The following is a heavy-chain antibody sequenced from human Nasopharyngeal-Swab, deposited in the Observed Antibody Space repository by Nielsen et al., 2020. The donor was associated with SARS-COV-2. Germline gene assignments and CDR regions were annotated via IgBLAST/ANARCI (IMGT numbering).Heavy chain of an antibody. Sequence: GESLKISCAASGFTFSSYWMSWVRQAPGKGLEWGANIKQDGSEKYYVDSVKGRFTISRDNAKNSQYLQMISLRAEDTAVYYWARGQVVPAAIRYNCFDPWGQGTLVTVSS. CDR1: GFTFSSYW. CDR3: ARGQVVPAAIRYNCFDP. D-gene: IGHD2-2*01. V-gene: IGHV3-7*01. CDR2: IKQDGSEK. J-gene: IGHJ5*02.